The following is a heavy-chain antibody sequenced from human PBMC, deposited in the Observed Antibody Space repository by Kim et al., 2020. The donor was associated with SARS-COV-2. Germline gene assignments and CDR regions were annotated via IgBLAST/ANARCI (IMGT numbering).Heavy chain of an antibody. J-gene: IGHJ6*02. CDR1: GGSFSTYY. CDR2: VKHRGSA. D-gene: IGHD1-7*01. Sequence: SETLSLTCALRGGSFSTYYWSWIRQPPGKGLEWLGEVKHRGSANYHPSLRGRVTISIDTSKNQFSLRLSSVAAADTAVYYCARIGVTGTLADYGIDVWG. V-gene: IGHV4-34*01. CDR3: ARIGVTGTLADYGIDV.